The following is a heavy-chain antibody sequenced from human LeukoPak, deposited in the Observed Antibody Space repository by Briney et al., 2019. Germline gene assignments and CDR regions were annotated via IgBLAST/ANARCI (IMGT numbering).Heavy chain of an antibody. CDR3: ARAEYHGIRYFAYWFDP. V-gene: IGHV1-18*01. Sequence: ASVKVSCKASGYTFTSYGISWVRQAPGQGLEWMGWISAYNGNTNYAQKLQGRVTMTTDTSTSTAYMELRSLRSDDTAVYYCARAEYHGIRYFAYWFDPWGQGTLVTVSS. CDR1: GYTFTSYG. CDR2: ISAYNGNT. D-gene: IGHD3-9*01. J-gene: IGHJ5*02.